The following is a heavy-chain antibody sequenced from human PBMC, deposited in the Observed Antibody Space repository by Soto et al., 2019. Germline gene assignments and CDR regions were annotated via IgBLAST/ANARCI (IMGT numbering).Heavy chain of an antibody. Sequence: SETLSLTCTVSGGSISSYYWSWIRQPPGKGLEWIGCIYYSGSTYYNPSLKSRVTISVDTSKNQFSLKLSSVTAADAAVYYCARNDDSSGYYYYFHYWGLGTLVTVSS. V-gene: IGHV4-59*06. D-gene: IGHD3-22*01. CDR3: ARNDDSSGYYYYFHY. CDR1: GGSISSYY. CDR2: IYYSGST. J-gene: IGHJ4*02.